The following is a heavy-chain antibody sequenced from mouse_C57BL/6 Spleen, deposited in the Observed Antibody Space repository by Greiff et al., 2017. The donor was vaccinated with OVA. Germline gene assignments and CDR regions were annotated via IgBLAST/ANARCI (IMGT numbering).Heavy chain of an antibody. Sequence: VQLQQPGAELVKPGASVKMSCKASGYTFTSYWITWVKQRPGQGLEWIGDIYPGSGSTNYNEKFKSKATLTVDTSSSTAYMQLSSLTSEDSAVYYCARYYDYDFWYFDVWGTGTTVTVSS. CDR1: GYTFTSYW. J-gene: IGHJ1*03. CDR2: IYPGSGST. CDR3: ARYYDYDFWYFDV. D-gene: IGHD2-4*01. V-gene: IGHV1-55*01.